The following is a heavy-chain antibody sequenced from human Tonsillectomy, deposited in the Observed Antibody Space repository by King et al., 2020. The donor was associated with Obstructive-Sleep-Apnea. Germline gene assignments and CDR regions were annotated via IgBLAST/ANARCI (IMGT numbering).Heavy chain of an antibody. CDR3: ARDRRQWLVFDY. Sequence: QLQESGPGLVKSSETLSLTCTVSGGSISSSNYYWGWIRQPPGKGLEWIGSLYYSGSTYYNPSLKSRITISVDTSKNQFPLKLRSVTAADTAVYYCARDRRQWLVFDYWGQGTLVTVSS. CDR2: LYYSGST. D-gene: IGHD6-19*01. V-gene: IGHV4-39*06. CDR1: GGSISSSNYY. J-gene: IGHJ4*02.